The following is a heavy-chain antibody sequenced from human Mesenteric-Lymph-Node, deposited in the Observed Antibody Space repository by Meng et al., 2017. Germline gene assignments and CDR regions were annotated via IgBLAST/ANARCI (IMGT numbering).Heavy chain of an antibody. V-gene: IGHV3-21*01. CDR2: ISSSSSYI. J-gene: IGHJ6*02. Sequence: GGSLRLSCAASGFTFSSYSMNWVRQAPGKGLEWVSSISSSSSYIYYADSVKGRFTISRDNAKNSLYLQMNSLRAEDTAVYYCARGVGSRYSSGWYSPEYYYYYYGMDVWGQGTTVTVSS. CDR1: GFTFSSYS. D-gene: IGHD6-19*01. CDR3: ARGVGSRYSSGWYSPEYYYYYYGMDV.